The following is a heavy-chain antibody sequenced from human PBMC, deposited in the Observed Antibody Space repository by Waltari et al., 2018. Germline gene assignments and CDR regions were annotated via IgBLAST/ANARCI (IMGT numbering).Heavy chain of an antibody. V-gene: IGHV3-21*01. J-gene: IGHJ3*02. CDR1: GFNFRSYS. Sequence: EVQLVESGGGLVKPGGSLRLSCAASGFNFRSYSMDWVRQAPGKGLEWVSTITGSSSLIYYSDSVKGRFTISRDSAKKLVYLQMNSLRVEDTAVYYCTRESGTAAADNDAFDMWGQGTMVTVSS. D-gene: IGHD6-13*01. CDR3: TRESGTAAADNDAFDM. CDR2: ITGSSSLI.